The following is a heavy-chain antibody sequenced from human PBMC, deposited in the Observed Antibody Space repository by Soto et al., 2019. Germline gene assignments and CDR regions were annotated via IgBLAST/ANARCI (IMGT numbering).Heavy chain of an antibody. D-gene: IGHD3-16*01. CDR1: DSPSTVNI. Sequence: QVQLGKSGLGVKNLGASGKFSCRVLDSPSTVNIFTWVGRATGQGLEGMGWMNPNSGNTGYAQKFQGRVTMTRNTSISTAYMELSSLRSEDTAVYYCAREGVRGMDVWGQGTTVTVSS. CDR2: MNPNSGNT. CDR3: AREGVRGMDV. V-gene: IGHV1-8*01. J-gene: IGHJ6*02.